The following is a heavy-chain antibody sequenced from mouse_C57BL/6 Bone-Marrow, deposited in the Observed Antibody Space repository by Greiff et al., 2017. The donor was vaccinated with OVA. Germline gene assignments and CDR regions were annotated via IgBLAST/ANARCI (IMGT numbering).Heavy chain of an antibody. CDR1: GYTFTDYY. J-gene: IGHJ4*01. D-gene: IGHD2-4*01. V-gene: IGHV1-77*01. CDR2: IYPRSGNT. Sequence: VQLQQSGPELVKPGASVKISCKASGYTFTDYYINWVKQRPGQGLEWIGEIYPRSGNTYYNEKFKGKATLTADKSSSTAYMELRSLTSEDSAVYFCADYDYDLYAMDYWGQGTSVTVSS. CDR3: ADYDYDLYAMDY.